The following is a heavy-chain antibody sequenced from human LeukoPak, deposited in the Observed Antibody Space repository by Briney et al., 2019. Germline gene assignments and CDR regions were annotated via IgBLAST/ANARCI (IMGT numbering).Heavy chain of an antibody. Sequence: GGSLRLSCAVSGFNLVDYAMHWVRQAPGRGLEWVSGINWDNGGIVYAESVRGRFTVSRDNAKNSLYLQMNSLRPEDTALYYRARDDHNVLTDNFDYWGQGTLVTVSS. V-gene: IGHV3-9*01. D-gene: IGHD3-9*01. CDR1: GFNLVDYA. CDR2: INWDNGGI. CDR3: ARDDHNVLTDNFDY. J-gene: IGHJ4*02.